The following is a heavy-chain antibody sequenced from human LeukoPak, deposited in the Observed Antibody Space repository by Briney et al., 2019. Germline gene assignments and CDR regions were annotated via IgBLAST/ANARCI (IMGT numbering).Heavy chain of an antibody. V-gene: IGHV3-23*01. CDR3: AKGVTPRYYYYYMDV. Sequence: QSGGSLRLSCAASGFTVSSNYMSWVRQAPGKGLEWVSAISGSGGSTYYADSVKGRFTISRDNSKNTLYLQVNSLRAEDTAVYYCAKGVTPRYYYYYMDVWGKGTTVTVSS. CDR2: ISGSGGST. CDR1: GFTVSSNY. J-gene: IGHJ6*03. D-gene: IGHD2-21*02.